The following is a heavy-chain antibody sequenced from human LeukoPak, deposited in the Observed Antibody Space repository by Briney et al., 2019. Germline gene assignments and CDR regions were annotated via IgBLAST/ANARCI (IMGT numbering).Heavy chain of an antibody. CDR1: GFTFSGSA. J-gene: IGHJ6*03. D-gene: IGHD2-15*01. CDR3: TSVGSGHTGSDYYYYYMDV. V-gene: IGHV3-73*01. CDR2: IRSKANSYAT. Sequence: QPGGSLRLSCAASGFTFSGSAMHWVRQASGKGLEWVGRIRSKANSYATAYAASVKGRFTISRDDSKNTAYLQMNSLKTEDTAVYYCTSVGSGHTGSDYYYYYMDVWGKGTTVTVSS.